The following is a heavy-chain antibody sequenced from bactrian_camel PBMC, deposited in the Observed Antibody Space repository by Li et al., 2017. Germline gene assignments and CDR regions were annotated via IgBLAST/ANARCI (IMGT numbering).Heavy chain of an antibody. CDR1: GFTFRSSNRC. CDR2: LYVAYRPDDRIT. J-gene: IGHJ4*01. V-gene: IGHV3S1*01. D-gene: IGHD1*01. CDR3: AARECPTRVVGGILTYEDPDLGGRAYKW. Sequence: HVQLVESGGGSVQAGGSLRLSCAASGFTFRSSNRCMGWFRQAPGKQREGVATLYVAYRPDDRITYYADSVKGRLTISQDTAKNSLYLQMNSLQPEDTGMYYCAARECPTRVVGGILTYEDPDLGGRAYKWWGQGTQVTVS.